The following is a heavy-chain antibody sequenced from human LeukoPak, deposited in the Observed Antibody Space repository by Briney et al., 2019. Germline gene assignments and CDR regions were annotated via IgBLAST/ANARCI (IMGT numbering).Heavy chain of an antibody. CDR2: IWYDGSNK. Sequence: PGRSLRLSCAASGFTFSSYGMHWVRQAPGKGLEWVAVIWYDGSNKYYADSVKGQFTISRDNSKNTLYLQMNSLRAEDTAVYYCARDPRGDYFDYWGQGTLVTVSS. CDR1: GFTFSSYG. J-gene: IGHJ4*02. CDR3: ARDPRGDYFDY. V-gene: IGHV3-33*01. D-gene: IGHD4-17*01.